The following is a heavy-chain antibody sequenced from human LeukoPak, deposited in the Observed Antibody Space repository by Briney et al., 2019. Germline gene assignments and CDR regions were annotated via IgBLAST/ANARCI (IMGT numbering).Heavy chain of an antibody. CDR2: ISLSGYT. D-gene: IGHD1-26*01. V-gene: IGHV4-4*02. CDR1: GGSITTTNY. Sequence: SESLSLTCGVSGGSITTTNYWSGVRQSPGGGLEWIGEISLSGYTGFNPSLRGRVTMSLDESKNHLSLTLTSVTAADTAIYYCSRESGPYSPFGHWGQGILVTVTT. CDR3: SRESGPYSPFGH. J-gene: IGHJ4*02.